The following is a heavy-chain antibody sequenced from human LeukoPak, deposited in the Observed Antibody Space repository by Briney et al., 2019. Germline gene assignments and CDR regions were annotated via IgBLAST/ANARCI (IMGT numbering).Heavy chain of an antibody. CDR3: VRRWESSSWFDP. J-gene: IGHJ5*02. D-gene: IGHD1-26*01. CDR1: GGSIASSNYY. Sequence: SETLSLTCTVSGGSIASSNYYWGWIRQPPGKGLEWIGYISYSGTTYYDPSLKSRAILSVDTSNNQVSLRLTSVTAADTAIYYCVRRWESSSWFDPWGQGTLVTVSS. CDR2: ISYSGTT. V-gene: IGHV4-39*01.